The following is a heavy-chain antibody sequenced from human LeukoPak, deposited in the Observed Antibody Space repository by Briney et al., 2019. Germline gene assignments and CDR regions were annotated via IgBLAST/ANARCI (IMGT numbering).Heavy chain of an antibody. D-gene: IGHD3-3*01. V-gene: IGHV3-30*03. CDR3: ARDLTVKYYDFWSGSPPGMDV. Sequence: GRSLRLSCEASGFTLSDYAMHWVRQAPGKGLEWVSIISRDGSDKNYADSVKGRFTISRDNSKNTLYLQMGSLRAEDMAVYYCARDLTVKYYDFWSGSPPGMDVWGKGTTVTVSS. J-gene: IGHJ6*04. CDR2: ISRDGSDK. CDR1: GFTLSDYA.